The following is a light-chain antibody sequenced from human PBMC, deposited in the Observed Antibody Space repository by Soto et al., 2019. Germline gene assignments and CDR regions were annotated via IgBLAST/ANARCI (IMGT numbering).Light chain of an antibody. CDR2: AAS. CDR3: QQYNNCPRT. Sequence: EIALTQSPVTLSLSPGERATLSCRASHSVSSSYLAWYQQKPGKAPRLLIYAASTRATGIPARFSGSGSGTEFTLTISSLQPEDFAAYYCQQYNNCPRTFGQGTKVDIK. CDR1: HSVSSSY. V-gene: IGKV3D-7*01. J-gene: IGKJ1*01.